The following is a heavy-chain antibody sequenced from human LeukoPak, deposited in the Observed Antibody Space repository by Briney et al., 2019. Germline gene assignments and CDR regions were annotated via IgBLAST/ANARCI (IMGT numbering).Heavy chain of an antibody. V-gene: IGHV4-59*01. Sequence: SETLSLTCTVSGGSISSYYWSWIRQPPGKGLEWIGYIYYSGSTNYNPSLKSRVTISVDTSKNQFSLKLSSVTAADTAVYYCARVYYYGSGSYNYYYYGMDVWGQGTTVTVSS. CDR1: GGSISSYY. J-gene: IGHJ6*02. CDR2: IYYSGST. D-gene: IGHD3-10*01. CDR3: ARVYYYGSGSYNYYYYGMDV.